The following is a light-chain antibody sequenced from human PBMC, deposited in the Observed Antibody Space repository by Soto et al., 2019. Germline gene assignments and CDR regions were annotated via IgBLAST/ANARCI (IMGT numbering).Light chain of an antibody. J-gene: IGLJ1*01. CDR3: SSYTTSTTVV. CDR1: SSDVGGYNF. Sequence: QSMLTQPASVFGSPGQSITFSCTGTSSDVGGYNFVSWYQQHPGKAPKLMIYEVSSRPSGVSNRFSGSKSGNTASLTISGLQPEDEADYYCSSYTTSTTVVFGTGTKVTGL. CDR2: EVS. V-gene: IGLV2-14*03.